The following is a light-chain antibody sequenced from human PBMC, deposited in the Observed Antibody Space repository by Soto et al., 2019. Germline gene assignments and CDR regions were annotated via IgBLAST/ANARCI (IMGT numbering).Light chain of an antibody. CDR3: SSYAGSNNSPYV. CDR1: SSDVSAYTY. V-gene: IGLV2-8*01. J-gene: IGLJ1*01. CDR2: EVT. Sequence: QSERTQRPSASGSPGQSVTISCTGTSSDVSAYTYVSCYQHHPAKAPKLIIYEVTKRPSGVPDRFSGSKSGNTASLTVSGLQAEDEADYYCSSYAGSNNSPYVFGTGTKVTVL.